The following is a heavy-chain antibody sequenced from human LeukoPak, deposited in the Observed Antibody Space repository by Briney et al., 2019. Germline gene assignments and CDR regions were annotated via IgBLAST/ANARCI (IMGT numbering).Heavy chain of an antibody. CDR3: VRGQSSGWLDY. CDR1: GFTFRSYW. Sequence: GGSLRLSCAASGFTFRSYWIHWVRQVPGKGLVWVSRINSDGSSTSYADSVKGRFTISRDNAMNTVYLQMNSLRVEDTAVYYCVRGQSSGWLDYWGQGTQVTVSS. CDR2: INSDGSST. J-gene: IGHJ4*02. V-gene: IGHV3-74*01. D-gene: IGHD6-19*01.